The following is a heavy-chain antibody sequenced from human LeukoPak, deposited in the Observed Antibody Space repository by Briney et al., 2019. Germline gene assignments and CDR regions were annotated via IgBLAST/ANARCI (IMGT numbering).Heavy chain of an antibody. J-gene: IGHJ4*02. D-gene: IGHD3-10*01. Sequence: SVKVSCKASGGTFSSYAISWVRQAPGQGLEWMGGIIPIFGTANYAQKFQGRVTITADESTSTAYMELSSLRSEDTAVYYCARVGDYGSGSYFSDYWGQGTLVTVSS. CDR2: IIPIFGTA. CDR3: ARVGDYGSGSYFSDY. CDR1: GGTFSSYA. V-gene: IGHV1-69*01.